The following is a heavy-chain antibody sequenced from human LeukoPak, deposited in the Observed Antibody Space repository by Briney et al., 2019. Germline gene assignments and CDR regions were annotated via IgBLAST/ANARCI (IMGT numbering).Heavy chain of an antibody. Sequence: GASVKVSCKASGYTFTNYAIHWVRQAPGQRFEWMGWINAANGHTKHSQEFQDRITITRDTFATTAYMELSNLRSEDMALYYCARGRGPPNSNRDFYYYYYMDVWGTGTTVTVSS. V-gene: IGHV1-3*03. CDR3: ARGRGPPNSNRDFYYYYYMDV. D-gene: IGHD6-13*01. CDR2: INAANGHT. J-gene: IGHJ6*03. CDR1: GYTFTNYA.